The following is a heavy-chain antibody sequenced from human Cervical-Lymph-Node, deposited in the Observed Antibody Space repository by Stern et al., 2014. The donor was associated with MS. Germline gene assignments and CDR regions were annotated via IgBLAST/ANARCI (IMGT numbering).Heavy chain of an antibody. CDR2: INPNSGAT. CDR1: ENTFTGYY. J-gene: IGHJ4*02. CDR3: ARISLGSGIDY. Sequence: VQLGQSGAEVKKPGASVKVTCKTSENTFTGYYIHWVRQAPGQGLEWMGWINPNSGATNYAQRFQDRVSLTSDTSNSLAYMELDRLTSGDTAVYYCARISLGSGIDYWGQGSLVTVSS. V-gene: IGHV1-2*02. D-gene: IGHD1-26*01.